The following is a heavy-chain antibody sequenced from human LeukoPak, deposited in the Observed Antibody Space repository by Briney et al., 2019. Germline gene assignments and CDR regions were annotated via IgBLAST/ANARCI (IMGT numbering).Heavy chain of an antibody. CDR1: GFTFSSYA. V-gene: IGHV3-23*01. D-gene: IGHD2-15*01. Sequence: PGRSLRLSCAASGFTFSSYAMSWVRQAPGKGLEWVSAISGSGGSTYYADSVKGRFTISRDNSKNTLYLQMNSLRAEDTAVYYCAKDLRVVVAATLDYWGRGTLVTVSS. J-gene: IGHJ4*02. CDR2: ISGSGGST. CDR3: AKDLRVVVAATLDY.